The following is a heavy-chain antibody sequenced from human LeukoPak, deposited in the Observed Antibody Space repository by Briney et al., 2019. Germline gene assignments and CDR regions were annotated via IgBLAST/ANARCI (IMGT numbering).Heavy chain of an antibody. V-gene: IGHV1-46*01. CDR3: ARALDYYDSSGYYYGI. J-gene: IGHJ4*02. CDR2: INPSGGST. CDR1: GGTFSSYA. Sequence: ASVKVSCKASGGTFSSYAISWVRQAPGQGLEWMGIINPSGGSTSYAQKFQGRVTMTRDTSTSTVYMELSSLRSEDTAVYYCARALDYYDSSGYYYGIWGQGTLVTVSS. D-gene: IGHD3-22*01.